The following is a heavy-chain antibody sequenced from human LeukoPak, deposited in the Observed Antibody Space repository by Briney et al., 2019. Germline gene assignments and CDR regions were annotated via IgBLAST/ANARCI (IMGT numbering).Heavy chain of an antibody. D-gene: IGHD2-2*02. CDR1: GGTFSSYA. CDR3: ARGDGVHCSSTSCYNQGYYYYYYMDV. Sequence: SVKVSCKASGGTFSSYAISWVRQGPGQGLEWMGGIIPIFGTANYAQKFQGRVTITTDESTSTAYMELSSLRSEDTAVYYCARGDGVHCSSTSCYNQGYYYYYYMDVWGKGTTVTASS. CDR2: IIPIFGTA. V-gene: IGHV1-69*05. J-gene: IGHJ6*03.